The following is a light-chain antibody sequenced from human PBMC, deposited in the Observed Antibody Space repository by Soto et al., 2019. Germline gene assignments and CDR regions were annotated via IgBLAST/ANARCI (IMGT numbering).Light chain of an antibody. Sequence: ALTQPRSVSGSPGQSVTISCTGTSSDVGGYSCVSWYQQHPGKAPQLIIYDVTQRPSGVPDRFSGSKSGNTASLSISGLQAEDEADYYCCSHSASYTFVFGTGTKVTVL. V-gene: IGLV2-11*01. CDR2: DVT. CDR3: CSHSASYTFV. J-gene: IGLJ1*01. CDR1: SSDVGGYSC.